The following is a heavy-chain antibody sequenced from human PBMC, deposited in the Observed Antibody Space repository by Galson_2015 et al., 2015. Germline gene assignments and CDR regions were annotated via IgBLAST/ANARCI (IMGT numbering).Heavy chain of an antibody. D-gene: IGHD5-18*01. CDR1: GYTFTSYG. Sequence: SVKVSCKASGYTFTSYGISWVRQAPGQGLEWMGWISAYNGNTNYAQKLQGRVTMTTDTSTSTAYMELRSLRSDDTAVYYCARDQPAMVKNYYYGMDVWGQGTTVTVSS. CDR3: ARDQPAMVKNYYYGMDV. V-gene: IGHV1-18*04. CDR2: ISAYNGNT. J-gene: IGHJ6*02.